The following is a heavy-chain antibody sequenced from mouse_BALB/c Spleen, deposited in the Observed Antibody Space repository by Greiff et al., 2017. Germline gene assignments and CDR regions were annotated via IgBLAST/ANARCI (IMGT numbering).Heavy chain of an antibody. D-gene: IGHD2-3*01. CDR1: GFTFTSYW. CDR3: ASPGDGYYVY. Sequence: QVQLQQSGAELAKPGASVKMSCTASGFTFTSYWMHWVKQRPGQGLEWIGYINPSTGYTEYNQKFKDKATLTADKSSRTTYMQLSSLTSEDSAVYYRASPGDGYYVYWGQGTTLTVSS. J-gene: IGHJ2*01. CDR2: INPSTGYT. V-gene: IGHV1-7*01.